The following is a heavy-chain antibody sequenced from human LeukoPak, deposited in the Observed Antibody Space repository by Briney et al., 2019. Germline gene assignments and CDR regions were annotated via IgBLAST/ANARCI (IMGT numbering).Heavy chain of an antibody. CDR2: ISYDGSNK. D-gene: IGHD6-19*01. V-gene: IGHV3-30-3*01. CDR3: ARGYSSGWYYFDY. J-gene: IGHJ4*02. CDR1: GFTFSSSA. Sequence: GGSLRPSCAASGFTFSSSAMHWVRQAPGKGLDWVAVISYDGSNKYYADSVKGRFTISRDNSKNTLYLQMNSLRAEDTAVYYCARGYSSGWYYFDYWGQGTLVTVSS.